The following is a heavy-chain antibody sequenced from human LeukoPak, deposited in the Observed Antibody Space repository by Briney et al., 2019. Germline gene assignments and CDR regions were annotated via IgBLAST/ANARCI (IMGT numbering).Heavy chain of an antibody. D-gene: IGHD6-6*01. CDR2: ISWNSGSI. CDR1: GFTFSNYA. J-gene: IGHJ3*02. Sequence: PGGSLRLPCAASGFTFSNYAMSWVRQAPGKGLEWVSGISWNSGSIGYADSVKGRFTISRDNAKNSLYLQMNSLRAEDMALYYCAKDIAARSSIVAFDIWGQGTMVTVSS. V-gene: IGHV3-9*03. CDR3: AKDIAARSSIVAFDI.